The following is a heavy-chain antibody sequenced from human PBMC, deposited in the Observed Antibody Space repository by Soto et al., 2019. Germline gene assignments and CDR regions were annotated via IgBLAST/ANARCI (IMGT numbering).Heavy chain of an antibody. CDR2: IYTSGST. J-gene: IGHJ4*02. CDR1: GGSISSYY. CDR3: ARDLRYSGYEAFDY. D-gene: IGHD5-12*01. V-gene: IGHV4-4*07. Sequence: SETLSLTCTVSGGSISSYYWSWIRHPAGKGLEWIGRIYTSGSTNYNPSLKSRVTMSVDTSKNQFSLKLSSVTAADTAVYYCARDLRYSGYEAFDYWGQGSLVTAPQ.